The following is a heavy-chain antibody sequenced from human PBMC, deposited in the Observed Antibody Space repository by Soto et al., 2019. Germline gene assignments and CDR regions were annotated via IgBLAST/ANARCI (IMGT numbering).Heavy chain of an antibody. CDR1: GGTFSSYA. D-gene: IGHD6-6*01. CDR3: ARDYGIAAPLTD. J-gene: IGHJ4*02. CDR2: IIPIFGTA. Sequence: QVQLVQSGAEVKKPGASVKVSCKASGGTFSSYAINWVRQAPGQGLVWMGGIIPIFGTANYAQQFQGRVTITADESTSTAYMELSSLRSEDTAVYYCARDYGIAAPLTDGGQGTLVSVSS. V-gene: IGHV1-69*19.